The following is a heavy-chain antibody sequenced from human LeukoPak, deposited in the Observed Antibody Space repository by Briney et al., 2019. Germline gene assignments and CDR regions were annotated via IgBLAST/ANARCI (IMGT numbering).Heavy chain of an antibody. V-gene: IGHV3-66*01. Sequence: GGSLRLSCAASGFTVSSNYMNWVRQAPGKGLEWDSVIYDGGSTDYADSVKGRFTISRDNSKNMLYLQMNSLRAEDTAVYYCARGYSYGYIRYWGQGTLVTVSP. CDR2: IYDGGST. CDR1: GFTVSSNY. J-gene: IGHJ4*02. D-gene: IGHD5-18*01. CDR3: ARGYSYGYIRY.